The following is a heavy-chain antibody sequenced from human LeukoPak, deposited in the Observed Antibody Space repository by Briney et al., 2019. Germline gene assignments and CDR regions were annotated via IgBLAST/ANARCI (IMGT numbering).Heavy chain of an antibody. J-gene: IGHJ4*02. CDR2: ISSSSSYI. CDR1: GFTFDDYG. CDR3: AREEGWGILTGYYNGYFDY. D-gene: IGHD3-9*01. Sequence: GGSLRLSCAASGFTFDDYGMSWVRQAPGKGLEWVSSISSSSSYIYYADSVKGRFTISRDNAKNSLYLQMNSLRAEDTAVYYCAREEGWGILTGYYNGYFDYWGQGTLVTVSS. V-gene: IGHV3-21*01.